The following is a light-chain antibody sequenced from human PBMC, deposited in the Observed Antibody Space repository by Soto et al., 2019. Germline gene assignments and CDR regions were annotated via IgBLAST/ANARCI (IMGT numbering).Light chain of an antibody. CDR3: QQSYSTPQS. CDR1: QSISSY. CDR2: AAS. V-gene: IGKV1-39*01. J-gene: IGKJ2*03. Sequence: DIQMTQSPSSLSASVGDRVTITCRASQSISSYLNWYQQKPGKAPKLLIYAASSLQSGVPSRFSGSGSGTNFTHTISSLQTEDFATYYCQQSYSTPQSFGQGTKLEIK.